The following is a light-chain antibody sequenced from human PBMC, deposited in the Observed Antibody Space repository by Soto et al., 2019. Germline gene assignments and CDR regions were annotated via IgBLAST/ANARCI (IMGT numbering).Light chain of an antibody. J-gene: IGKJ3*01. Sequence: DIQMTQSPSSLSASVRDRVTNTCRASYGISIYLVWYQQKPGKVPKLLIYAASILQSGVPSRFSGSGSGTDFTLTISGLQPEDVATYYCQKYNSAPRTFGPGTKVDIK. V-gene: IGKV1-27*01. CDR3: QKYNSAPRT. CDR2: AAS. CDR1: YGISIY.